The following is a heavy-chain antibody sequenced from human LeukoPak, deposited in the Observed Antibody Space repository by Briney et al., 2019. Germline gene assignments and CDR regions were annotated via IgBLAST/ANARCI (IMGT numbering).Heavy chain of an antibody. D-gene: IGHD3-10*01. V-gene: IGHV3-9*01. CDR3: AKAARHYYGSGSSY. J-gene: IGHJ4*02. CDR2: ISWNSGSI. CDR1: GFTFDDYA. Sequence: GRSLRLSCAASGFTFDDYAMHWVRQAPGKGLEWVSGISWNSGSIGYADPVKGRFTISRDNAKNSLYLQMNSLRAEDTALYYCAKAARHYYGSGSSYWGQGTLVTVSS.